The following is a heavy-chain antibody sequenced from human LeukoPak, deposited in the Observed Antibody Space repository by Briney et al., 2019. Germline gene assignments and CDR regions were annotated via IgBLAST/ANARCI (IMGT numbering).Heavy chain of an antibody. CDR1: GFIFTNYF. CDR3: ANGYYGMDV. CDR2: ISYDGSNK. Sequence: GGSLRLSCAASGFIFTNYFMSWVRQAPGKGLEWVAVISYDGSNKYYADSVKGRFTISRDNSKNTLYLQMNSLRAEDTAVYYCANGYYGMDVWGQGTTVTVSS. V-gene: IGHV3-30*18. J-gene: IGHJ6*02.